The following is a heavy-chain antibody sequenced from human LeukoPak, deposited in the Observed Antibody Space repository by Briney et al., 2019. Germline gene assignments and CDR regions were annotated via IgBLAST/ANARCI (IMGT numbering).Heavy chain of an antibody. Sequence: ASVTVSCTASGYTFTGYYMHWVRQAPGQGLEWMGWINPNSGGTNYAQKFQGRVTMTRDTSISTAYMELSRLRSDDTAVYYCARDRPGRNWFDHWGQGTLVTVSS. V-gene: IGHV1-2*02. CDR1: GYTFTGYY. CDR3: ARDRPGRNWFDH. J-gene: IGHJ5*02. CDR2: INPNSGGT.